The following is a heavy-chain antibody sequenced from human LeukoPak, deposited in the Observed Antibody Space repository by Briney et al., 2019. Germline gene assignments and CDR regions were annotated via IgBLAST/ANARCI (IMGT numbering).Heavy chain of an antibody. CDR3: SRGRELASSSDSVLEGY. CDR2: INPNSGGT. J-gene: IGHJ4*02. V-gene: IGHV1-2*02. CDR1: GYTFTGYY. Sequence: ASVKVSCKASGYTFTGYYMHWVRQAPGQGLEWMGWINPNSGGTNYAQKFQGRVTMTRDTSITTVYMELTRLTSDDTAVYYCSRGRELASSSDSVLEGYWGQGTLVTVSS. D-gene: IGHD6-6*01.